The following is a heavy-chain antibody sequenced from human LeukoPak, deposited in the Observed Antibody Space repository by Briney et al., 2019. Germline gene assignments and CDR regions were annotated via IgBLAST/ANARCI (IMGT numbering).Heavy chain of an antibody. V-gene: IGHV3-23*01. D-gene: IGHD2-21*02. Sequence: GGSLRLSCAASGFTFNTYAMSWVRQAPGKGLEWVSGIGGSGSSTYYAESVKGRFTISGDNSKNTLYLQMNSLRAEDTAAYYCAKAVDDYFFDYWGQGTLVTVSS. CDR1: GFTFNTYA. J-gene: IGHJ4*02. CDR2: IGGSGSST. CDR3: AKAVDDYFFDY.